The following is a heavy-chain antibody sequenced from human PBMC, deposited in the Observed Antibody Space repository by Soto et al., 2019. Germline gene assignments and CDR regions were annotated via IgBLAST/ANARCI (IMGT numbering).Heavy chain of an antibody. CDR1: GGSIISSDYY. CDR2: IYYSGST. V-gene: IGHV4-39*01. D-gene: IGHD3-16*01. J-gene: IGHJ4*02. Sequence: SETLSLTCTVSGGSIISSDYYWGWIRQPPGKGLEWIGNIYYSGSTYYSPSLKNRVTISVDTSKNQFSLKLTSVTAADTAVYYCARRGLGGPTHYWGQGTLVTVSS. CDR3: ARRGLGGPTHY.